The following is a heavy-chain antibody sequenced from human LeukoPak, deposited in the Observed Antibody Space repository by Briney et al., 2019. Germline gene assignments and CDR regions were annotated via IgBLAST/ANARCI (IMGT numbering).Heavy chain of an antibody. J-gene: IGHJ5*02. CDR1: GFTFSDYY. CDR2: ISSSGSTI. CDR3: AREVYDSSGHAWFDP. V-gene: IGHV3-11*04. D-gene: IGHD3-22*01. Sequence: PGGSLRLSCAASGFTFSDYYMSWIRQAPGKGLEWVSYISSSGSTIYYADSVKGRFTISRDNAKNSLYLQMNSLRAEDTAVYYCAREVYDSSGHAWFDPWRQGTLVTVSS.